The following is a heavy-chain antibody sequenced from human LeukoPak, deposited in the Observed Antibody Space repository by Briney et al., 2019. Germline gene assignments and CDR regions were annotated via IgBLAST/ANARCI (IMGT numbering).Heavy chain of an antibody. CDR2: ISGRGSNT. CDR3: AKGGPYSGSPDFDY. J-gene: IGHJ4*02. V-gene: IGHV3-23*01. D-gene: IGHD6-6*01. Sequence: PGGSLRLSCAASGFTFSTYAMSWVRQAPGKGLEWVSSISGRGSNTYYADSVKGRFTISRDNSKKTLFFQMKRLRGEDTAVCYCAKGGPYSGSPDFDYWGQGSQVPVSS. CDR1: GFTFSTYA.